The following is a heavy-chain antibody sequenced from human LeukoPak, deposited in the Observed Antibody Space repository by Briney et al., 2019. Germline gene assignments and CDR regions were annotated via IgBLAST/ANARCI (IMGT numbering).Heavy chain of an antibody. V-gene: IGHV3-30*02. CDR2: IRYDGSNK. CDR3: ATNDDFWSGYYFDY. Sequence: PGGSLRLSCAASGFTFSSYGMHWVRQAPGKGLEWVAFIRYDGSNKYYADSVKGRFTISRDNSKNTLYLQMNSLRAEDTAVYYCATNDDFWSGYYFDYWGQGTLVTVSS. D-gene: IGHD3-3*01. CDR1: GFTFSSYG. J-gene: IGHJ4*02.